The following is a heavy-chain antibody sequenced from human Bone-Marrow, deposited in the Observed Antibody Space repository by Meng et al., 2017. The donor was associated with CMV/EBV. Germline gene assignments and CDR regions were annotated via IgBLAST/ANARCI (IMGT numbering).Heavy chain of an antibody. CDR1: GYTFTSYD. CDR2: MNPNSGNT. D-gene: IGHD3-3*01. CDR3: ARLFHTTLGTNYYYGMDV. V-gene: IGHV1-8*01. J-gene: IGHJ6*02. Sequence: ASVKVSCKASGYTFTSYDINWVRQATGQGLEWMGWMNPNSGNTGYAQKFQGRVTMTRNTSISTAYMELSSLRSEDTAVYYCARLFHTTLGTNYYYGMDVWGPGTTVTVSS.